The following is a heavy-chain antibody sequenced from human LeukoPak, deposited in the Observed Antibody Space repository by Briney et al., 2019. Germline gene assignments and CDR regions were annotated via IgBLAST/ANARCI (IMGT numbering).Heavy chain of an antibody. Sequence: SSETLSLTCAVYGGSFSGYYWSWIRQPPGKGLEWIGTIYYSGSTHYNPSLKSRITISVDMSKNQFSLKLSSMTAADTAVYYCANPAGRALYYFDYWGQGTLVTVSS. CDR1: GGSFSGYY. CDR3: ANPAGRALYYFDY. V-gene: IGHV4-34*01. J-gene: IGHJ4*02. D-gene: IGHD2/OR15-2a*01. CDR2: IYYSGST.